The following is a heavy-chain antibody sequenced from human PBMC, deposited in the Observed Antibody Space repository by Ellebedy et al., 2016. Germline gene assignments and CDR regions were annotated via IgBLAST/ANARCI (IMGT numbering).Heavy chain of an antibody. CDR1: GGTFSSYA. CDR2: IIPIFGTA. V-gene: IGHV1-69*13. Sequence: SVKVSXKASGGTFSSYAISWVRQAPGQGLEWMGGIIPIFGTANYAQKFQGRVTITADESTSTAYMELSSLRSEDTAVYYCARDGDIVVVVAATNYYYYGMYVWGQGTTVTVSS. CDR3: ARDGDIVVVVAATNYYYYGMYV. D-gene: IGHD2-15*01. J-gene: IGHJ6*02.